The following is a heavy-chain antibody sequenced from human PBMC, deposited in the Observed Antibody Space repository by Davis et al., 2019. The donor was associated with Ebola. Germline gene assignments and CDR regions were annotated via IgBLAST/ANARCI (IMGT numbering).Heavy chain of an antibody. CDR1: GFTFSSYA. CDR3: AKEGKSWGVVVNLLFFDY. J-gene: IGHJ4*02. CDR2: ISGSGGST. V-gene: IGHV3-23*01. Sequence: PGGSLRLSCAASGFTFSSYAMSWVRQAPGKGLEWVSAISGSGGSTYYADSVKGRFTISRDNSKNTLYLQMNSLRAEDTAVYYCAKEGKSWGVVVNLLFFDYWGQGTLVTVSS. D-gene: IGHD2-2*01.